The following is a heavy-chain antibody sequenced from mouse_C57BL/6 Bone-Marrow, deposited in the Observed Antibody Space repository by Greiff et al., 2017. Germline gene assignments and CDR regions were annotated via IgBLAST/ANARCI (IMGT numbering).Heavy chain of an antibody. CDR2: IYPGDGDT. D-gene: IGHD4-1*01. CDR3: ASGSIWALAIDY. Sequence: QVQLQQPGPELVKPGASVKISCKASGYAFSSSWMHWVKQRPGKGLEWIGRIYPGDGDTNYNGKFKGKATMTADKSSSTAYMQRSSLTSECSAVDFCASGSIWALAIDYWGQGTTVTVSS. J-gene: IGHJ4*01. V-gene: IGHV1-82*01. CDR1: GYAFSSSW.